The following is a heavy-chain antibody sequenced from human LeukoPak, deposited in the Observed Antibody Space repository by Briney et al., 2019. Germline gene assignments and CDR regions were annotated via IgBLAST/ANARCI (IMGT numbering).Heavy chain of an antibody. D-gene: IGHD3-22*01. CDR1: GFTFSSYA. Sequence: EGSLRLSCAASGFTFSSYAMSWVRQAPGKGLEWVSAISGSGGSTYYADSVKGRFTISRDNSKNTLYLQMNSLRAEDTAVYYCAKGGSRDYYDSSGYQYGYYFDYWGQGTLVTVSS. J-gene: IGHJ4*02. CDR2: ISGSGGST. V-gene: IGHV3-23*01. CDR3: AKGGSRDYYDSSGYQYGYYFDY.